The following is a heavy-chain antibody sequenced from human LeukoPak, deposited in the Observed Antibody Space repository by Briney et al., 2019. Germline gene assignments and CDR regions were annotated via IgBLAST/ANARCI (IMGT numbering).Heavy chain of an antibody. D-gene: IGHD6-13*01. Sequence: GASVKVSCKASGYTFASYGISWVRQAPGQGLEWMGWISAYNGNTNYAQKLQGRVTMTTDTSTSTAYMELRSPRSDDTAVYYCARDRRIAAAGLPDYWGQGTLVTVSS. CDR2: ISAYNGNT. J-gene: IGHJ4*02. V-gene: IGHV1-18*01. CDR1: GYTFASYG. CDR3: ARDRRIAAAGLPDY.